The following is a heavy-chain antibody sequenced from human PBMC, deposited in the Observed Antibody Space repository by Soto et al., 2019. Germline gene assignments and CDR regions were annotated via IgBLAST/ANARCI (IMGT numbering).Heavy chain of an antibody. J-gene: IGHJ1*01. V-gene: IGHV1-69*12. CDR2: IIPIFGTA. CDR3: ASSPNYYDSSGYNFQH. D-gene: IGHD3-22*01. CDR1: GGTFSSYA. Sequence: QVQLVQSGAEVKKPGSSVKVDCKASGGTFSSYAISWVRQAPGQGLEWMGGIIPIFGTANYAQKFQGRVTITADESTSTAYMELSSLRSEDTAVYYCASSPNYYDSSGYNFQHSGQGTLVTVSS.